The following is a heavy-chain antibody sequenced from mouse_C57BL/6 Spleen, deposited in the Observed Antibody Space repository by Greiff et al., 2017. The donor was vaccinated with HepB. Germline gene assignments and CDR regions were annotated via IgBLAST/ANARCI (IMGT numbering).Heavy chain of an antibody. Sequence: EVKLVESGPGMVKPSQSLSLTCTVPGYSITSGYDWHWIRHFPGNKLEWMGYISYSGSTNYNPSLKSRISITHDTSKNHFYLKLNSVTTEDTATYYCARGYDYDRAWFAYWGQGTLVTVSA. V-gene: IGHV3-1*01. J-gene: IGHJ3*01. CDR3: ARGYDYDRAWFAY. D-gene: IGHD2-4*01. CDR1: GYSITSGYD. CDR2: ISYSGST.